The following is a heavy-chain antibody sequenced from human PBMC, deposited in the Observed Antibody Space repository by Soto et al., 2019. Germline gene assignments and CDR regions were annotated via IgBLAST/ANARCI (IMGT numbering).Heavy chain of an antibody. Sequence: QVQLVESGGGVVQPGRSLRLSCAASGFIFSGFGMHWLRQAPGKGLEWVAVLSYDGNNEYYADSVKGRFAISRDISMNTLSLQMNSLRAEDTAVYYCARNLGGVEIYGMDVWGQGTTVTVSS. CDR3: ARNLGGVEIYGMDV. V-gene: IGHV3-30*03. CDR2: LSYDGNNE. CDR1: GFIFSGFG. D-gene: IGHD3-16*01. J-gene: IGHJ6*02.